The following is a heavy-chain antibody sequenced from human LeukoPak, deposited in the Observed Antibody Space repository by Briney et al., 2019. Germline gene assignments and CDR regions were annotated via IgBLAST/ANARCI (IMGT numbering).Heavy chain of an antibody. V-gene: IGHV3-74*01. CDR3: ARASYGDYYYYYYYMDV. D-gene: IGHD4-17*01. J-gene: IGHJ6*03. CDR2: INSDGSST. CDR1: GFTFSSYW. Sequence: PGGSLRLSCAASGFTFSSYWMHWVRQAPGKGLVWVSRINSDGSSTSYADSVKGRFTISRDNAKNTLYLQMNSLRAEGTAVYYCARASYGDYYYYYYYMDVWGKGTTVTVSS.